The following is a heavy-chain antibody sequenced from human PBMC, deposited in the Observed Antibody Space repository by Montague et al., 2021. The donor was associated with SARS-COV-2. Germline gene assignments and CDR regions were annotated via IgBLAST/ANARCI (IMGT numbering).Heavy chain of an antibody. V-gene: IGHV4-39*01. CDR3: ASPTYYYDSSGSDAFDI. CDR1: GASISSSSYY. CDR2: IYYSGST. D-gene: IGHD3-22*01. Sequence: SETLSLTCTVSGASISSSSYYWGWIRQPPGQGLEWIWSIYYSGSTYYNPSLKTRVTISVDTSKNQFSLKLSSVTAADTAVYYCASPTYYYDSSGSDAFDIWGQGTMVTVSS. J-gene: IGHJ3*02.